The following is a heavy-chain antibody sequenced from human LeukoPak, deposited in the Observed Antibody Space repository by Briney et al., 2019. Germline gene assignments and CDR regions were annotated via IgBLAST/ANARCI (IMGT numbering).Heavy chain of an antibody. CDR2: INHSGST. CDR3: ARETPNYCSSTSCYTGWFDP. J-gene: IGHJ5*02. D-gene: IGHD2-2*02. Sequence: KPSETLSLTCAVYGGSFSGYYWSWIRQPPGKGLEWIGEINHSGSTNYNPSLKSRVTISVDTSKNQFSLKLSSVTAADAAVYCCARETPNYCSSTSCYTGWFDPWGQGTLVTVSS. CDR1: GGSFSGYY. V-gene: IGHV4-34*01.